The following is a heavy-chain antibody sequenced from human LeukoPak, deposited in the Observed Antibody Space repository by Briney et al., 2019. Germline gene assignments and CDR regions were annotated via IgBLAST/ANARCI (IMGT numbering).Heavy chain of an antibody. V-gene: IGHV3-21*01. Sequence: GGSLRLSCAASGFTFSSYNMNWVRQAPGKGLEWVSSISSRSSYIYSADSVKGRFTISRDNAKNSLYLEMNSLRGEDTAVYFCARDRETTGYDYWGQGTLVTVSS. CDR2: ISSRSSYI. J-gene: IGHJ4*02. CDR3: ARDRETTGYDY. CDR1: GFTFSSYN. D-gene: IGHD5-12*01.